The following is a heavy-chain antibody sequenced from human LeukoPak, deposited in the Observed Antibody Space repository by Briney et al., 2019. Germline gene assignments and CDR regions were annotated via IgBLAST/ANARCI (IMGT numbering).Heavy chain of an antibody. V-gene: IGHV5-51*01. Sequence: GESLKISCKGSGYSFTSYWIGWVRQMPGKGLEWMGIIYPGDSDTRYSPSFQGQVTISADKSISTAYLQWSSLKASDTAMYYCARQLGGQWLVRTNWFDPWGQGTLVTVSS. D-gene: IGHD6-19*01. CDR2: IYPGDSDT. CDR1: GYSFTSYW. J-gene: IGHJ5*02. CDR3: ARQLGGQWLVRTNWFDP.